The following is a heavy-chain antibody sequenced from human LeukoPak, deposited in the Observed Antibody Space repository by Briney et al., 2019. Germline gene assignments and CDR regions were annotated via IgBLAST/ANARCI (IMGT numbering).Heavy chain of an antibody. D-gene: IGHD1-1*01. Sequence: GASVKVSCKASGGTFSSYAISWVRQAPGQGLEWMGGIIPIFGTANYAQKFQGRVTITTDESTSTAYMELSSLGSEDTAVYYCARAGGTHYYMDVWGKGTTVTVSS. CDR3: ARAGGTHYYMDV. CDR1: GGTFSSYA. V-gene: IGHV1-69*05. CDR2: IIPIFGTA. J-gene: IGHJ6*03.